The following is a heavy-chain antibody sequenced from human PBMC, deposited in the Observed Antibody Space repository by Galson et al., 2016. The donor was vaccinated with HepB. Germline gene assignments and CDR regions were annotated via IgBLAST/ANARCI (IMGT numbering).Heavy chain of an antibody. CDR1: GFTFDDYA. D-gene: IGHD2-21*01. Sequence: SLRLSCAASGFTFDDYAMHWVRQGPGKRLEWISLIGWDGGSAHYADSGKGRFTISRDNSQNTLYLQMNSLRAEDTAVYYCARDGQGLLLGYYYYYMDVWGKGTTVSVSS. V-gene: IGHV3-43D*04. CDR2: IGWDGGSA. J-gene: IGHJ6*03. CDR3: ARDGQGLLLGYYYYYMDV.